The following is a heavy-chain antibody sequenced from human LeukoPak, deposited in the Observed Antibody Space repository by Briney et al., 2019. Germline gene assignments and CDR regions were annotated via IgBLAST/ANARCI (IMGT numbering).Heavy chain of an antibody. D-gene: IGHD5-24*01. J-gene: IGHJ4*02. Sequence: SETLSLTCAVYGGSISTSNWGSWVRQPPGKGLEWIGEISHNGSPSYNPSLKSRVPISLDESKNQISLNLRSVTAADTAVYYCARRNRGDGYLYYFDYWGQGTLVTVSS. CDR1: GGSISTSNW. V-gene: IGHV4-4*02. CDR2: ISHNGSP. CDR3: ARRNRGDGYLYYFDY.